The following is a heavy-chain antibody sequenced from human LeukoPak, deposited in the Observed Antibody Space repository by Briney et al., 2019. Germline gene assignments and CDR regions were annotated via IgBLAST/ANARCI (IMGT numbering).Heavy chain of an antibody. CDR3: ARDPIGSRWPYYFDY. Sequence: GASVKVSCKGSGYTFTNYAIHWVRQAPGQRLEWMGWINAGNGNTKYSQKFQARVTITRDTSASTAYMELSSLRSEDTAVYYCARDPIGSRWPYYFDYWGQGTLVTVS. J-gene: IGHJ4*02. D-gene: IGHD6-13*01. CDR1: GYTFTNYA. V-gene: IGHV1-3*01. CDR2: INAGNGNT.